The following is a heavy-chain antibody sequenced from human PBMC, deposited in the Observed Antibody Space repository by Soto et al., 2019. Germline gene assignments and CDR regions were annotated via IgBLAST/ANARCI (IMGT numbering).Heavy chain of an antibody. V-gene: IGHV4-31*03. CDR1: GGSISSGGYY. J-gene: IGHJ6*03. Sequence: SETLSLTCTVSGGSISSGGYYWSWIRQHPGKGLEWIGYIYYSGSTYYNPSLKSRVTISVDTSKNQFSLKLSSVTAADTAVYYCARAWGRRGISKGFYYMDVWGKGTTVTVSS. CDR3: ARAWGRRGISKGFYYMDV. D-gene: IGHD3-10*01. CDR2: IYYSGST.